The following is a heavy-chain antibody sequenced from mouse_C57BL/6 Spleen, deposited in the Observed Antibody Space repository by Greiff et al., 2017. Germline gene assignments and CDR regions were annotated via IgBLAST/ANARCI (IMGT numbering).Heavy chain of an antibody. J-gene: IGHJ2*01. D-gene: IGHD1-1*01. CDR2: IDPSDSYT. Sequence: QVQLKESGAELVKPGASVKISCKASGYTFTSYWMHWVKQRPGQGLEWIGEIDPSDSYTNYNQKFKGKSTLTVDKSSSTAYMQLSSLTSEDSAVYYCARGNYEGYFDYWGQGTTLTVSS. V-gene: IGHV1-69*01. CDR3: ARGNYEGYFDY. CDR1: GYTFTSYW.